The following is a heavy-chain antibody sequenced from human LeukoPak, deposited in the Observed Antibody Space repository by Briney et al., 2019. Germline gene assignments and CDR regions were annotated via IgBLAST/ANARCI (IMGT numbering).Heavy chain of an antibody. CDR2: ISDSGGNT. J-gene: IGHJ3*02. D-gene: IGHD5-24*01. V-gene: IGHV3-23*01. CDR1: GFTFRSYA. Sequence: GGSLRLSCAASGFTFRSYAMSWVRQAAGKGLEWVSAISDSGGNTYYADSVRGLFTISRDIFKNTLYLQMNSLRAEDTAVYHCVKSAGKDGYRDVFDIWGQGTVVTVSS. CDR3: VKSAGKDGYRDVFDI.